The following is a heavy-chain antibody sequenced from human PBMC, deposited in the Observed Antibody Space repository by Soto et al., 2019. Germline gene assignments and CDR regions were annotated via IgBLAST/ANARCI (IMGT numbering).Heavy chain of an antibody. Sequence: GASVKVSCKASGYNFTTYGISWVRQAPGQGLEWMGWISGYNGNTNYGQKLQGRVTMTTDTSTSTAYMELRSLRSDDTAVYYCVRYYDSSGYSWFDPWGQGTLVTVSS. J-gene: IGHJ5*02. D-gene: IGHD3-22*01. CDR2: ISGYNGNT. CDR1: GYNFTTYG. V-gene: IGHV1-18*04. CDR3: VRYYDSSGYSWFDP.